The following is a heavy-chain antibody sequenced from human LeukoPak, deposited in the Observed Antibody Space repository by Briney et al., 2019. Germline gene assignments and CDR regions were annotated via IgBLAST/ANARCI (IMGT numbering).Heavy chain of an antibody. V-gene: IGHV3-49*04. CDR2: IKSKGYGGTA. CDR1: GFTFGDYA. CDR3: TRPSANYCSAGSCYPPSDH. Sequence: GGSLRLSCTASGFTFGDYALSWVRQAPGKGLEWVGFIKSKGYGGTAEYAASVKGRFTISRDDSKSIAYLQMNSLKTEDTAVYYCTRPSANYCSAGSCYPPSDHWGQGTLVTVSS. D-gene: IGHD2-15*01. J-gene: IGHJ5*02.